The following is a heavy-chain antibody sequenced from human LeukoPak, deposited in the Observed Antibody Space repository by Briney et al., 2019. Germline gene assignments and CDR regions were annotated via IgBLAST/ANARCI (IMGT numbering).Heavy chain of an antibody. V-gene: IGHV7-4-1*02. CDR3: ARVKQQQQLVLDYRGNDY. CDR1: GYTFTSYD. J-gene: IGHJ4*02. Sequence: ASVKVSCKASGYTFTSYDISWVRQATGQGLEWMGWINTNTGNPTYAQGFTGRFVFSLDTSVSTAYLQISSLKAEDTAVYYCARVKQQQQLVLDYRGNDYWGQGTLVTVSS. D-gene: IGHD6-13*01. CDR2: INTNTGNP.